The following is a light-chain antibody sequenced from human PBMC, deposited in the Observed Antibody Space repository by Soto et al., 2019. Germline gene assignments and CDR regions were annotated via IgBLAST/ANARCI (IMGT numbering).Light chain of an antibody. V-gene: IGKV1-6*02. CDR3: LQDYSYPRT. CDR2: AAS. Sequence: AIQLTQSPSSLSASVGARVALTGRASQDIRNELGWYQQKPGKAPRLLIYAASTLQSGVPSRFSGSGSGADFTLTISRLQPEDFAGYYCLQDYSYPRTFGPGTKVDIK. CDR1: QDIRNE. J-gene: IGKJ1*01.